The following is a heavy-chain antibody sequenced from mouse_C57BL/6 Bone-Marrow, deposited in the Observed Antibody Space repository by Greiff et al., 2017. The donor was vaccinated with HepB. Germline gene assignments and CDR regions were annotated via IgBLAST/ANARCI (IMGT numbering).Heavy chain of an antibody. J-gene: IGHJ4*01. D-gene: IGHD1-1*01. CDR1: GYTFTDYE. CDR3: TRPYYYGTSYAMDY. CDR2: IDPETGGT. Sequence: VQLQQSGAELVRPGASVTLSCKASGYTFTDYEMHWVKQTPVHGLEWIGAIDPETGGTAYNQKFKGKAILTADKSSSTAYMELRSLTSEDSAVYYCTRPYYYGTSYAMDYWGQGTSVTVSS. V-gene: IGHV1-15*01.